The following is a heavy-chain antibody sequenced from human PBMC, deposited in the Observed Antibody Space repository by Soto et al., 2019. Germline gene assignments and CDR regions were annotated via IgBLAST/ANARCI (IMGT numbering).Heavy chain of an antibody. D-gene: IGHD3-22*01. J-gene: IGHJ6*02. Sequence: ASVKVSCKASGGTFSSYAISWVRQAPGQGLEWMGGIIPIFGTANYAQKFQGRVTMTADESTSTAYMELSSLRSEDTAVYYCARDWGTYYYDSRPPYYYYGMDVWGQGTTVTVSS. V-gene: IGHV1-69*13. CDR2: IIPIFGTA. CDR1: GGTFSSYA. CDR3: ARDWGTYYYDSRPPYYYYGMDV.